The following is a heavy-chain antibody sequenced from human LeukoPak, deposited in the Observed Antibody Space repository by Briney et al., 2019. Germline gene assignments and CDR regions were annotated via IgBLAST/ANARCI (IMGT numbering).Heavy chain of an antibody. CDR3: ARGYCSGGSCYRTIPWFDP. CDR1: GFTFSSYE. CDR2: ISSSGSTI. V-gene: IGHV3-48*03. J-gene: IGHJ5*02. D-gene: IGHD2-15*01. Sequence: PGGSLRLSCAASGFTFSSYEMNWVRQAPGKGLEWVSYISSSGSTIYYADSVKGRFTISGDNAKNSLYLQMNSLRAEDTAVYYCARGYCSGGSCYRTIPWFDPWGQGTLVTVSS.